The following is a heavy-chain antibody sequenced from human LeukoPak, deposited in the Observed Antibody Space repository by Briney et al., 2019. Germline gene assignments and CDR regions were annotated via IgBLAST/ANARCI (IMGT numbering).Heavy chain of an antibody. CDR3: ARGRGATAPLDFDY. CDR2: IFPGDSDM. CDR1: GYSFISYW. D-gene: IGHD1-26*01. V-gene: IGHV5-51*01. Sequence: GESLKISCKGSGYSFISYWIGWVRQMPGKVLEWMGIIFPGDSDMRYSPSFQGQVTMSADKSISTAYLQWSSLKASDTAMYYCARGRGATAPLDFDYWGQGTLVTVSS. J-gene: IGHJ4*02.